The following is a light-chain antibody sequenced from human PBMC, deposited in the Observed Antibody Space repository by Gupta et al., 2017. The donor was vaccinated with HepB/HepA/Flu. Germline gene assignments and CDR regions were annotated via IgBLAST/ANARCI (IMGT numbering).Light chain of an antibody. V-gene: IGKV3-11*01. CDR3: QQRHNWPPSLT. Sequence: EILFTSSLATLSLSPGERATLSCRASQSGGNYLAWYQQKLGQAPTLLIYDASKRATGIPARFRGSGCGTDFTLTISSLEPEDFAVYYCQQRHNWPPSLTFGGGTKVEIK. CDR2: DAS. J-gene: IGKJ4*01. CDR1: QSGGNY.